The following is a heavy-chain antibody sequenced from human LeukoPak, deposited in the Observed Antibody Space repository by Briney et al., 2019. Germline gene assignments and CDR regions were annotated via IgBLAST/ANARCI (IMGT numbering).Heavy chain of an antibody. Sequence: GGSLRLSCTTSGFNFNNAWMNWVRQAPGKGLEWVGRIKSRTDGGTTVYSAPVKGRFTISRDDSKSTLYLQINSLKTEDTAVYYCTTGLGIYYWGQGTLVTVSS. CDR1: GFNFNNAW. J-gene: IGHJ4*02. CDR3: TTGLGIYY. D-gene: IGHD7-27*01. V-gene: IGHV3-15*07. CDR2: IKSRTDGGTT.